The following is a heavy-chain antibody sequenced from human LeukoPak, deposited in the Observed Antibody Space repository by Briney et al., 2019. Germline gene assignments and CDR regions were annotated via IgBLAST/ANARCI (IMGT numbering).Heavy chain of an antibody. CDR1: GFTFSSYA. J-gene: IGHJ6*03. V-gene: IGHV3-30*04. D-gene: IGHD6-13*01. CDR3: AKDAAGYSSSWLYYYYYYYMDV. CDR2: ISYDGSNK. Sequence: GGSLRLSCAASGFTFSSYAMHWVRQAPGKGLEWVAVISYDGSNKYYADSVKGRFTTSRDHSKNTLYLQMNSLRAEDTAVYYCAKDAAGYSSSWLYYYYYYYMDVWGKGTTVTVSS.